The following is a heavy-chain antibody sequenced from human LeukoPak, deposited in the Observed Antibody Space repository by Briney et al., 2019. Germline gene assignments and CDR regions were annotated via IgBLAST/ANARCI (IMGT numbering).Heavy chain of an antibody. Sequence: GGSLRLSCAASGFTFSNHGMHWVRQAPGKGLEWVANIWYDGSQEYYADTVKGRFTISRDISKNTLHLEMNSLRAEDTAVYYCARDLAAARLDFRGQGTLVTVSS. CDR1: GFTFSNHG. CDR2: IWYDGSQE. V-gene: IGHV3-33*01. CDR3: ARDLAAARLDF. J-gene: IGHJ4*02. D-gene: IGHD6-6*01.